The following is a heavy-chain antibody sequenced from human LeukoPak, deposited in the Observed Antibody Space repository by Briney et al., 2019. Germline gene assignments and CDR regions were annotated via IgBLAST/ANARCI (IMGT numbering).Heavy chain of an antibody. Sequence: GGSLRLSCAASGFTFSTYSMNWVRQAPGKGLEWVSYISSGGTTIYYADSVKGRFTISRDNAKNSLCLQMNSLRVEDTAVYYCARDPAGAGIYYDYWGQGTLVTVSS. CDR1: GFTFSTYS. J-gene: IGHJ4*02. CDR2: ISSGGTTI. D-gene: IGHD3-10*01. CDR3: ARDPAGAGIYYDY. V-gene: IGHV3-48*01.